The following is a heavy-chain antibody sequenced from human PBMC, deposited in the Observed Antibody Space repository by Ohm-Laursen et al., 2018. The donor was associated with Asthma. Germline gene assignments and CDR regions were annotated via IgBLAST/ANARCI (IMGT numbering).Heavy chain of an antibody. J-gene: IGHJ4*02. CDR3: AKGRGSSSLRGAADS. D-gene: IGHD2-2*01. CDR1: GFTFSSYG. Sequence: SLRLSCAASGFTFSSYGMHWVRQAPGKGLEWVAVISYDGSNKYYADSVKGRFTISRDNSKNTLYLQMNSLRAEDTAVYYCAKGRGSSSLRGAADSWGQGTLVTVSS. CDR2: ISYDGSNK. V-gene: IGHV3-30*18.